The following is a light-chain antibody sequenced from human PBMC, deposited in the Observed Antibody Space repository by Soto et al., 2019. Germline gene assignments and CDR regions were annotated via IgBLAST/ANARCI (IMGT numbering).Light chain of an antibody. CDR1: QSVGTY. CDR3: QQRSNWPST. Sequence: EIVLTQSPATLSLSPGERATLSCRASQSVGTYFAWYQQKPGQAPRLLIYDASNRAPGIPARFSGSGSGTDFTLTISSLEPEDFAVYYCQQRSNWPSTFGGGTKVEIK. CDR2: DAS. V-gene: IGKV3-11*01. J-gene: IGKJ4*01.